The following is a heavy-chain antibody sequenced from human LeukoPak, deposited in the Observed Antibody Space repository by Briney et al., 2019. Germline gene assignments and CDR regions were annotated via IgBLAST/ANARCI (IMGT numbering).Heavy chain of an antibody. D-gene: IGHD2-2*01. V-gene: IGHV4-34*01. J-gene: IGHJ4*02. CDR3: ARASNDIVVVPAGRFDY. Sequence: SETLSLTCAVYGGSFSGYYWSWIRQPPGKGLEWIGEINHSGSTNYNPSLKSRVTISVGTSKNQFSLKLSSVTAADTAVYYCARASNDIVVVPAGRFDYWGQGTLVTVSS. CDR2: INHSGST. CDR1: GGSFSGYY.